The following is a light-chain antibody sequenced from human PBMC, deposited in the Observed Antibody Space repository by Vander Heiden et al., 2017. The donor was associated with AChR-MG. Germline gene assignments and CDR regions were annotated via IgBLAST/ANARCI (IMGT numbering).Light chain of an antibody. CDR1: SSNIGSNT. CDR3: AAWDDSLHVV. Sequence: QSVLTQPPSASGTPGQRVPISCSGSSSNIGSNTVNWYQQLPATAPKLLIYSNNQRPSGVPDRFSGSKSGTSASLAISGLQSEDEADYYCAAWDDSLHVVFGGGTKLTVL. J-gene: IGLJ2*01. CDR2: SNN. V-gene: IGLV1-44*01.